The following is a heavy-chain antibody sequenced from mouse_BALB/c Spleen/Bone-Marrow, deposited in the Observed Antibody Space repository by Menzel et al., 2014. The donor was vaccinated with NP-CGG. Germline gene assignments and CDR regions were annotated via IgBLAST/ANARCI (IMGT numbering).Heavy chain of an antibody. D-gene: IGHD2-3*01. CDR2: INSGSGGP. CDR1: GYAFTNYL. V-gene: IGHV1-54*03. Sequence: QVQLQQPGAELVRPGTSVKVSCKASGYAFTNYLIEWAKQRPGQGLEWIGVINSGSGGPNYNEKFKGKATLTADKSSSTAYMQLSSLTSDDSAVYFCARRDDGYYYYAMDYWGQGTSVTVSS. CDR3: ARRDDGYYYYAMDY. J-gene: IGHJ4*01.